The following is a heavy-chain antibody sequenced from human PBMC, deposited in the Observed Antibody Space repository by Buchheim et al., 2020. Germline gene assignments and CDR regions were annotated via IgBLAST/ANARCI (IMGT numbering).Heavy chain of an antibody. CDR3: AREGVQGDTPYCYYYYGMDV. Sequence: EVQLVESGGGLVQPGGSLRLSCAASGFTFSSYWMSWVRQAPGKGLEWVANIKQDGSEKYYVDSVKGRFTISRDNTKNSLYLKMNRLRAEDTAVYYCAREGVQGDTPYCYYYYGMDVWGQGTT. CDR1: GFTFSSYW. J-gene: IGHJ6*02. D-gene: IGHD3-10*01. V-gene: IGHV3-7*01. CDR2: IKQDGSEK.